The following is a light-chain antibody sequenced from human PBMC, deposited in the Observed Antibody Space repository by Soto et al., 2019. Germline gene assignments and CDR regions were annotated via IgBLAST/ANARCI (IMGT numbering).Light chain of an antibody. CDR2: DAS. V-gene: IGKV1-5*01. CDR3: QQYDSYPLT. J-gene: IGKJ4*01. CDR1: QNVRRW. Sequence: DILMTQSPSSLSASVGDRVTITCRASQNVRRWLAWYQQKPGKAPKVLMYDASSLQSGVPPRFSGSGSGTDVTLTISSLQADDFATYYCQQYDSYPLTFGGGTKVEIK.